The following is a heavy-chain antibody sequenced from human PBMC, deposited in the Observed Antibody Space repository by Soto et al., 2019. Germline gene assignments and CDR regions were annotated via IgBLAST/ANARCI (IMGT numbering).Heavy chain of an antibody. CDR2: IYPGDSDT. D-gene: IGHD5-18*01. J-gene: IGHJ2*01. CDR1: GYNFPNYW. CDR3: ARHLGYNYGWYFDL. V-gene: IGHV5-51*01. Sequence: EVQLVQSGAEVKESGESLKISCKGSGYNFPNYWIGWVRQMPGKGLEWMGIIYPGDSDTRYSPSFQGQVTISTDKSISTAYLQWISLKASDTAMYYCARHLGYNYGWYFDLWGRGTLVTVSS.